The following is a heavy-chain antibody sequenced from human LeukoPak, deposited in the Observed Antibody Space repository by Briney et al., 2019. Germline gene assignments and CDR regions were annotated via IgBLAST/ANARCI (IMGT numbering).Heavy chain of an antibody. D-gene: IGHD3-10*01. CDR2: IYYSGST. Sequence: SETLSLTCTVSGGSISSGGYYWSWIRQHPGKGLEWIGYIYYSGSTYYNPSLKSRVTISVDTSKNQFSLRLSSVTAADTAVYYCANYGSGSYRFDPWGQGTLVTVSS. J-gene: IGHJ5*02. CDR3: ANYGSGSYRFDP. V-gene: IGHV4-31*03. CDR1: GGSISSGGYY.